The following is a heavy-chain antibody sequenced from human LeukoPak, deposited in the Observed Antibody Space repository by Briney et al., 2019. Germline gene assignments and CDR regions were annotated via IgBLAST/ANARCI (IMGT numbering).Heavy chain of an antibody. J-gene: IGHJ3*02. CDR1: GYTFTSYD. CDR3: ARVKGFMVRGVNIKAYAFDI. CDR2: MNPNSGNT. V-gene: IGHV1-8*01. Sequence: ASVKVSCKASGYTFTSYDINWVRQATGQGLEWMGWMNPNSGNTGYAQKFQGRVTMTRNTSISTAYMELSSLRSEDTAVYYCARVKGFMVRGVNIKAYAFDIWGQGTMVTVSS. D-gene: IGHD3-10*01.